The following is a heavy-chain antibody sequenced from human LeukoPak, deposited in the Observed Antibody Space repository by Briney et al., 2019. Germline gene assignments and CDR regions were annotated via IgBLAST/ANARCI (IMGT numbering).Heavy chain of an antibody. D-gene: IGHD6-13*01. CDR2: IKQDGSEK. CDR3: ARAPGIAAAGHYYYYYMDV. Sequence: GGSLRLYCAASGFTFSSYWMSWVRQAPGKGLEWVANIKQDGSEKYYVDSVKGRFTISRDNAKNSLYLQMNSLRAEDTAVYYCARAPGIAAAGHYYYYYMDVWGKGTTVTISS. CDR1: GFTFSSYW. V-gene: IGHV3-7*03. J-gene: IGHJ6*03.